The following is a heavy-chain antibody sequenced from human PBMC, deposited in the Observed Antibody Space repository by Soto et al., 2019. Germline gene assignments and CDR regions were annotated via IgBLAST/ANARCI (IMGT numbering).Heavy chain of an antibody. CDR2: MNANSGNT. CDR1: GYTITIYA. V-gene: IGHV1-8*02. CDR3: ARETAMGHLPGFDP. J-gene: IGHJ5*02. D-gene: IGHD5-18*01. Sequence: ASVKVACKSSGYTITIYAIHCVRQAPGQRLEWMGWMNANSGNTDYAQKLQGRVTMTRNTSISTAYMELSSLRSEDTAVYYCARETAMGHLPGFDPWGQGTLVTVSS.